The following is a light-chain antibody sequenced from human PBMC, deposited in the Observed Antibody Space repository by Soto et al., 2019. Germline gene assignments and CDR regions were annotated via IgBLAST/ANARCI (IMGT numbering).Light chain of an antibody. CDR1: QSVSSN. CDR2: GAS. J-gene: IGKJ1*01. V-gene: IGKV3-15*01. Sequence: EIVMTQSPATLSVSPGERATLSCRASQSVSSNLAWYQQKPGQAPRLLIYGASTRATGIPARFSGSGSGTEFTLTINSLQSEDFAVYYCQHYNNWPPWTFGQGTKVELK. CDR3: QHYNNWPPWT.